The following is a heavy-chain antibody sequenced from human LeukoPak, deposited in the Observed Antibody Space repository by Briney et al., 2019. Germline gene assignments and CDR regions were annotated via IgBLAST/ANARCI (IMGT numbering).Heavy chain of an antibody. Sequence: PSETLSLTCTVSGGSISSYYWSWVRQPPGKGLEWIGYIYYSGSTNYNPSLKSRVTISVDTSKNQFSLKLSSVTAADTAVYYCARGSSSWAYYYYYYGMDVWGQGTTVTVSS. CDR1: GGSISSYY. CDR3: ARGSSSWAYYYYYYGMDV. D-gene: IGHD6-13*01. V-gene: IGHV4-59*08. CDR2: IYYSGST. J-gene: IGHJ6*02.